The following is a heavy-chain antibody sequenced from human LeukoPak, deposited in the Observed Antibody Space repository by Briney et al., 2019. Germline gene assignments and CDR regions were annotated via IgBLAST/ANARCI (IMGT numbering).Heavy chain of an antibody. Sequence: SETLSLTCTVSGGSISSYYWSWIRQPPGKGLEWIGEINHSGSTNYNPSLKSRVTISVDTSKNQFSLKLSSVTAADTAVYYCARGPNSGYYPWGQGTLVTVSS. CDR1: GGSISSYY. V-gene: IGHV4-34*01. CDR3: ARGPNSGYYP. J-gene: IGHJ5*02. D-gene: IGHD3-22*01. CDR2: INHSGST.